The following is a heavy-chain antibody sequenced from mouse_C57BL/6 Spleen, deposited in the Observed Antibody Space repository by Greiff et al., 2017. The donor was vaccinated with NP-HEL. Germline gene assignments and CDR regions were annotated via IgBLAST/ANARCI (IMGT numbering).Heavy chain of an antibody. Sequence: QVQLQQSGPELVKPGASVKISCKASGYAFSSSWMNWVKQRPGKGLEWIGRIYPGDGDTNYNGKFKGKATLTADKSSSTAYMQLSSLTSEDSAVYFCARGLATVDFDYWGQGTTLTVSS. D-gene: IGHD5-5*01. V-gene: IGHV1-82*01. CDR1: GYAFSSSW. J-gene: IGHJ2*01. CDR3: ARGLATVDFDY. CDR2: IYPGDGDT.